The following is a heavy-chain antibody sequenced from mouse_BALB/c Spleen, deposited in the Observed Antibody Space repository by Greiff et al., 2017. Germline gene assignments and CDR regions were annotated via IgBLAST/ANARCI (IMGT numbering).Heavy chain of an antibody. CDR1: GYTFTSYW. D-gene: IGHD3-1*01. Sequence: VQLVESGAELAKPGASVKMSCKASGYTFTSYWMHWVKQRPGQGLEWIGYINPSTGYTEYNQKFKDKATLTADKSSSTAYMQLSSLTSEDSAVYYCAREARATLFAYWGQGTLVTVSA. CDR2: INPSTGYT. CDR3: AREARATLFAY. J-gene: IGHJ3*01. V-gene: IGHV1-7*01.